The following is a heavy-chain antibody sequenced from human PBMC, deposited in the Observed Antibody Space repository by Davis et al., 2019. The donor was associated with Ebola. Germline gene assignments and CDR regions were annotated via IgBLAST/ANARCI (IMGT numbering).Heavy chain of an antibody. CDR2: INSRSRYI. CDR3: AVGHYSGPAG. V-gene: IGHV3-21*04. J-gene: IGHJ4*02. Sequence: PGGSLRLSCAASGFTFSTYIMNWVRQAPGKGLEWVSIINSRSRYIYYADSVKGRFTISRDNGKNSLHLHMNSLRVDDTALYYCAVGHYSGPAGWGQGLLVTVSS. D-gene: IGHD6-19*01. CDR1: GFTFSTYI.